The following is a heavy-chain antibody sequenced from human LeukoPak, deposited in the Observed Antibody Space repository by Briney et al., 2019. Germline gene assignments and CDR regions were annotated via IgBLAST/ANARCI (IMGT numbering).Heavy chain of an antibody. J-gene: IGHJ4*02. CDR1: GFTFSSYA. D-gene: IGHD3-9*01. Sequence: GGSLRLSCAASGFTFSSYAMHWVRQAPGKGLEWVAVISYDGSNKYYADSVKGRFTISRDNSRNTLHLQMNSLGAEDTAVYSCAKASLRYFDWFSDYWGQGTLVTVSS. CDR3: AKASLRYFDWFSDY. CDR2: ISYDGSNK. V-gene: IGHV3-30*18.